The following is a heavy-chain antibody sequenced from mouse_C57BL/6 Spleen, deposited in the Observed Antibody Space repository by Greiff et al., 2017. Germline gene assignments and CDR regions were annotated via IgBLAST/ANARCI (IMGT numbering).Heavy chain of an antibody. CDR2: INYDGSST. Sequence: EVQLVESEGGLVQPGSSMKLSCTASGFTFSDYYMAWVRQVPEKGLEWVANINYDGSSTYYLDSLKSRFIISKDNAKNILYLQMSSLNSVDTATSWCARDGDSDWYFDGWGTGTTVTVYS. CDR1: GFTFSDYY. V-gene: IGHV5-16*01. CDR3: ARDGDSDWYFDG. J-gene: IGHJ1*03. D-gene: IGHD3-3*01.